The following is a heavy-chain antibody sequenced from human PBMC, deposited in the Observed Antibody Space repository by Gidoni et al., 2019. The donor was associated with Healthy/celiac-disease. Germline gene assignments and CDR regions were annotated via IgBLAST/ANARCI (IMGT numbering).Heavy chain of an antibody. CDR3: AKSPQAHYYYYMDV. CDR2: ISGSGGST. J-gene: IGHJ6*03. Sequence: EVQLLESGGGLVQPGGSLRLSCAASGFTFSSYAMSWVRQAPGKGLEWVSAISGSGGSTYYADSVKGRFTISRDNSKNTLYLQMNSLRAEDTSVYYCAKSPQAHYYYYMDVWGKGTTVTVSS. V-gene: IGHV3-23*01. CDR1: GFTFSSYA.